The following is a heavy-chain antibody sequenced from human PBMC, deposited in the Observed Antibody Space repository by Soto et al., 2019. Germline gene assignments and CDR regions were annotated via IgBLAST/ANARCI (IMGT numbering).Heavy chain of an antibody. CDR2: ISSSGSTI. V-gene: IGHV3-48*03. CDR3: AGAEVHPYSSSCPFDY. D-gene: IGHD6-6*01. Sequence: GSLRLSSSSSGFTFSSYEMNWVRQAPVKGLEWVSYISSSGSTIYYADSVKGRFTISRDNAKNSLYLQMNSLRAEDTAVYYCAGAEVHPYSSSCPFDYWGQGTLVTVSS. J-gene: IGHJ4*02. CDR1: GFTFSSYE.